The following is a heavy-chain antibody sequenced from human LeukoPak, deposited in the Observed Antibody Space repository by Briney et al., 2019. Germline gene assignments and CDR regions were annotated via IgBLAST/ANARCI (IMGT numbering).Heavy chain of an antibody. V-gene: IGHV3-23*01. CDR2: ISHSGGST. D-gene: IGHD6-13*01. Sequence: PGGSLRLSCAASGFTFSSYAMTWVRQAPGKGLEWVSAISHSGGSTYYADSVKGRFTISRDNSKNTLYLQMNSLRAEDTAVYYCAKDRPGGNSSSWYHYWGQGTLVTVSS. CDR1: GFTFSSYA. J-gene: IGHJ4*02. CDR3: AKDRPGGNSSSWYHY.